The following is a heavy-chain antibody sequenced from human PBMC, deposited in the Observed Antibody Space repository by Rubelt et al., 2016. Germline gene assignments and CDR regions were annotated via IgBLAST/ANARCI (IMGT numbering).Heavy chain of an antibody. CDR1: GYTFTNYA. Sequence: QVPLVQSGAEVKKPGASVKVSCKAFGYTFTNYALHCLRQAPGQRLAWMGWINAGNDNTKYSLDFQGRVTITRDTSASSGYMEVSSMRSGEAAVCYWARAAELLLSAFGIWGQGSMVTVS. CDR2: INAGNDNT. CDR3: ARAAELLLSAFGI. J-gene: IGHJ3*02. D-gene: IGHD2-15*01. V-gene: IGHV1-3*01.